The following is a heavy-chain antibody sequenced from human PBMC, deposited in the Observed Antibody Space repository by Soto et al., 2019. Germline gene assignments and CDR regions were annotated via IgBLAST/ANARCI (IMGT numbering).Heavy chain of an antibody. CDR3: AKERAVTGTEDAFDI. J-gene: IGHJ3*02. V-gene: IGHV3-30*18. D-gene: IGHD1-7*01. Sequence: GGSLRLSCAASGFTFSSYGMHWVRQAPGKGLEWVAVISYDGSNKYYADSVKGRFTISRDNSKNTLYLQMNSLRAEDTAVYYCAKERAVTGTEDAFDIWGQGTMVTVSS. CDR1: GFTFSSYG. CDR2: ISYDGSNK.